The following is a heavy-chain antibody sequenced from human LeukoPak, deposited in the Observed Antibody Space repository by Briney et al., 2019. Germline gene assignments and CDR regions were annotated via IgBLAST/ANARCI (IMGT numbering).Heavy chain of an antibody. CDR2: IDPDESNV. CDR3: ARVVSETALDF. Sequence: GESLKISCKGSGYKFPLYWIGWVRQMPGKGQEWMGIIDPDESNVIYSPSFQGQVTISVDKSISTAYLQWRSLKASDTALYYCARVVSETALDFWGQGTLVTVSS. J-gene: IGHJ4*02. CDR1: GYKFPLYW. V-gene: IGHV5-51*01. D-gene: IGHD2-21*02.